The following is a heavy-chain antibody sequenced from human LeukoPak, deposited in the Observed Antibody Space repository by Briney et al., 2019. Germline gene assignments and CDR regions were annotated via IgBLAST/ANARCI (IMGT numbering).Heavy chain of an antibody. V-gene: IGHV1-58*02. D-gene: IGHD3-3*01. J-gene: IGHJ4*02. CDR1: GFTFASSI. CDR3: AADDFSTTGPIDS. CDR2: IVVGSGDT. Sequence: ASVKASCKASGFTFASSIIQWVRQARGQRLEWIGWIVVGSGDTIYAQRFQERVTITRDVSAGTAYMELSSLRSEDTAVYFCAADDFSTTGPIDSWGQGTLVSVSS.